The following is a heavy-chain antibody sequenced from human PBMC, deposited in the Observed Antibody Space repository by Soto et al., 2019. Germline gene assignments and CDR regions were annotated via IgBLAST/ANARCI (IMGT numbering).Heavy chain of an antibody. CDR1: GGTFSSYA. V-gene: IGHV1-69*13. D-gene: IGHD3-10*01. CDR2: IIPIFGTA. Sequence: SVKVSCKASGGTFSSYAISWVRQAPGQGLEWMGGIIPIFGTANYAQKFQGRVTITADESTSTAYMELSSLRSEDTAVYYCARGSGSYYVGVYYYGMDVWGQGTTVTVSS. CDR3: ARGSGSYYVGVYYYGMDV. J-gene: IGHJ6*02.